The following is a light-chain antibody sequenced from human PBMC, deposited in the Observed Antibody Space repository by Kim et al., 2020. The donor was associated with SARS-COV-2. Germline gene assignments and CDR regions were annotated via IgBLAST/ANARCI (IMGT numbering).Light chain of an antibody. Sequence: APGKTARMTCGGNNIGSKSVHWYQQKQGQAPVLVIYYDTDRPSGIPERFSGSNSGNTATLTISRVEAGDEADYYCQVWDSSSDHRVFGGGTQLTVL. J-gene: IGLJ3*02. V-gene: IGLV3-21*04. CDR2: YDT. CDR1: NIGSKS. CDR3: QVWDSSSDHRV.